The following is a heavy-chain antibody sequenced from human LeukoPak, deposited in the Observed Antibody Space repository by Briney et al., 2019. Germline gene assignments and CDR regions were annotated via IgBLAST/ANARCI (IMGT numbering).Heavy chain of an antibody. CDR3: ARASSNYYYNYMDV. J-gene: IGHJ6*03. V-gene: IGHV4-4*07. Sequence: NPSETLSLTCTVSGGSIGYYYWNWIRQPAGKGLEWIGRMYIGESTGYNPSLKSRVTMSLDTSKSQFSLRLSSVTAADTAVYYCARASSNYYYNYMDVWGKGTTVTVSS. CDR2: MYIGEST. CDR1: GGSIGYYY.